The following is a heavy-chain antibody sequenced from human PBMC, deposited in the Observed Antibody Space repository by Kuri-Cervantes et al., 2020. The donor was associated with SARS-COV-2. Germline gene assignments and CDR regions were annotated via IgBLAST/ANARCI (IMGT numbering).Heavy chain of an antibody. J-gene: IGHJ4*02. Sequence: GGSLRLSCKASGYSFTNYWVGWVRQMPGKGLEWMGIIYPGDSDTRYSPSFEGQVTISADKSISTAYLQWNSLKASDAAMYYCARLRICGGDCSPSFDYWGQGTLVTVSS. D-gene: IGHD2-21*02. CDR2: IYPGDSDT. V-gene: IGHV5-51*01. CDR1: GYSFTNYW. CDR3: ARLRICGGDCSPSFDY.